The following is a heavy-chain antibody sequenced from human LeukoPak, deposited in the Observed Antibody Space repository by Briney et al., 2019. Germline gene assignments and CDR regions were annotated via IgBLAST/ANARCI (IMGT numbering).Heavy chain of an antibody. D-gene: IGHD1-26*01. J-gene: IGHJ4*02. CDR3: ARSASSDY. CDR1: GFTFSTFT. Sequence: PGGPLRLSCAASGFTFSTFTMNWVRQAPGKGLEWVSSIISTGTTIYYADSVKGRFTISRDNAKNSLFLQMNSLRDEDTAVYYCARSASSDYWGQGTLVTVSS. CDR2: IISTGTTI. V-gene: IGHV3-48*02.